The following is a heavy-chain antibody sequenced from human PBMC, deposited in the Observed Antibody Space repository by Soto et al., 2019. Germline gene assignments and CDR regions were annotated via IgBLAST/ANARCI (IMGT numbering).Heavy chain of an antibody. V-gene: IGHV3-30-3*01. D-gene: IGHD6-13*01. J-gene: IGHJ4*02. CDR2: ISYDGSNK. CDR1: GFTFSSYA. Sequence: QAQLVESGGGVVQPGRSLRLSCAASGFTFSSYAMHWVRQAPGKGLEWVAVISYDGSNKYYADSVKGRFTISRDNSKNTLYLQMNSLRAEDTAVYYCARGKWGSSWSAGVFYFDYWGQGTLVTVSS. CDR3: ARGKWGSSWSAGVFYFDY.